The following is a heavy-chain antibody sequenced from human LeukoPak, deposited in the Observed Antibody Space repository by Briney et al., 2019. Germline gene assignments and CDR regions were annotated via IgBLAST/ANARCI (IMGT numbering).Heavy chain of an antibody. J-gene: IGHJ6*02. CDR2: INTNTGNP. CDR3: ARDLDYGGNSVLMDV. CDR1: GYTFSSYG. Sequence: GASVKVSCKASGYTFSSYGLNWVRQAPGQGLEWMGWINTNTGNPTYAQSFTGRFVFSLDTSVSTAYLQISSLKAEDTAVYYCARDLDYGGNSVLMDVWGQGTTVTVSS. V-gene: IGHV7-4-1*02. D-gene: IGHD4-23*01.